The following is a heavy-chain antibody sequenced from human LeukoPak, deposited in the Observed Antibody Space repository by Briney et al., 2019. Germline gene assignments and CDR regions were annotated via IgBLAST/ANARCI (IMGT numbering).Heavy chain of an antibody. Sequence: GGSLRLSCAASGFTFSRYWMTWVRQAPGKGLEWVASIKGDGSTRFYVDSLKGRFTISRDNAKNSLYLQMNSLRGEDTALYYCARWVITPYYGMDVWGQGTTVTVSS. CDR1: GFTFSRYW. CDR2: IKGDGSTR. J-gene: IGHJ6*02. D-gene: IGHD3-16*01. V-gene: IGHV3-7*05. CDR3: ARWVITPYYGMDV.